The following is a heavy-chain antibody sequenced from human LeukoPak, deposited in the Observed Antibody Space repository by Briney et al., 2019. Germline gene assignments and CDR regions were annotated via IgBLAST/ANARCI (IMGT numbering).Heavy chain of an antibody. CDR3: ATEAGAAPDWYFDV. CDR2: IKNDGRST. D-gene: IGHD6-19*01. Sequence: GGSLRLSCGASGFTFKRFWMHWVRQAPGKGLVWVSRIKNDGRSTDYADSVKGRFTISRDNAKNTVYLQMNSLRAEDTAVYYCATEAGAAPDWYFDVWGRGTLVPVSS. V-gene: IGHV3-74*01. J-gene: IGHJ2*01. CDR1: GFTFKRFW.